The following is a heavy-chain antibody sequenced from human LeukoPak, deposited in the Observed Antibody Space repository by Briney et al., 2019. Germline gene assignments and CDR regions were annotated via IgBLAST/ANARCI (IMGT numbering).Heavy chain of an antibody. D-gene: IGHD3-10*01. J-gene: IGHJ4*02. CDR3: ARDSDLLLWFGELIYFDY. CDR2: IIPIFGTA. Sequence: ASVKVSCKASGGTFSSYAISWVRQAPGQGLEWMGGIIPIFGTANYAQKFQGRVTITADESTSTAYMELSSLRSEDTAVYYCARDSDLLLWFGELIYFDYWGQGTLVTVSS. V-gene: IGHV1-69*13. CDR1: GGTFSSYA.